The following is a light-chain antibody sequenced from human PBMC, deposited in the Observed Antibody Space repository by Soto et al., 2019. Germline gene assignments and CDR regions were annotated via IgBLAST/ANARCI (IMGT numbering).Light chain of an antibody. CDR1: RSNIGSSI. J-gene: IGLJ3*02. Sequence: QSVLPQPPSLSGTPGQTVTISCSGSRSNIGSSIVHWYQQLPGTAPKHLIYMNNQRPSGVPDRFYGSKSGASASLVISGLRSEDEADYYCVAWDDDLRARVFGGGTKLTVL. CDR3: VAWDDDLRARV. V-gene: IGLV1-47*01. CDR2: MNN.